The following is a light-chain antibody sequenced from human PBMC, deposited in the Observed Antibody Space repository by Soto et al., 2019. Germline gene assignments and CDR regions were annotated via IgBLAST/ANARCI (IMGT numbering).Light chain of an antibody. J-gene: IGLJ2*01. CDR3: AACDDSLNGVV. V-gene: IGLV1-44*01. CDR1: SSNIGSNT. CDR2: SNN. Sequence: QSVLTQPPSASGTPGQRVTISCSGSSSNIGSNTVIWYQQLPGTAPKLLIYSNNQRPSGVPDRFSGSKSGTSASLAISGLQSEDEADYYCAACDDSLNGVVFGGGTKVTVL.